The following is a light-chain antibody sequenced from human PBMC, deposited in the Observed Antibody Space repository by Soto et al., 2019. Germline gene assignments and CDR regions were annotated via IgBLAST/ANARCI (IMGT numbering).Light chain of an antibody. J-gene: IGLJ1*01. V-gene: IGLV2-14*03. Sequence: QSALTQPASVSGSPGQSIAISCTGTSSDVGGYNYVSWYQQHPGKAPKLMIYDVTTRPSGVSNRFSGSKSGNTAALTISGLQDEDEADYYCSSDTSDTKGVFGTGTTLTVL. CDR3: SSDTSDTKGV. CDR2: DVT. CDR1: SSDVGGYNY.